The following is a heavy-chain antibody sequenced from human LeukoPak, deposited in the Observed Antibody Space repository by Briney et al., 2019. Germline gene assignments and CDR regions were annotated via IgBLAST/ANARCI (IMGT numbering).Heavy chain of an antibody. CDR1: GGSISSSSYY. D-gene: IGHD3-10*01. CDR2: IYYSGST. CDR3: ARRRDYYYMDV. V-gene: IGHV4-39*01. J-gene: IGHJ6*03. Sequence: PSETLSFTCTVSGGSISSSSYYWGWIRQPPGKGLEWIGSIYYSGSTYYNPSLKSRVTISVDTSKDQFSLKLSSVTAADTAVYYCARRRDYYYMDVWGKGTTVTASS.